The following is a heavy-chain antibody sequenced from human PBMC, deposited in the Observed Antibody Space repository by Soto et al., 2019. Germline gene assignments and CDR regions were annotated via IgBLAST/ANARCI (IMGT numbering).Heavy chain of an antibody. D-gene: IGHD2-2*01. CDR2: IYSGGST. CDR3: ARGSTRLRGYFDY. J-gene: IGHJ4*02. CDR1: GFTVSSNY. V-gene: IGHV3-53*01. Sequence: PGGSLRLSCAASGFTVSSNYMSWVRQAPGKGLEWVSVIYSGGSTYYADSVKGRSTISRDNSKNTLYLQMNSLRAEDTAVYYCARGSTRLRGYFDYWGQGTLVTVSS.